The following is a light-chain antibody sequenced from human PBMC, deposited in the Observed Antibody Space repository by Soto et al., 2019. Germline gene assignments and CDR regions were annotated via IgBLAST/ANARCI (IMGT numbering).Light chain of an antibody. Sequence: QSALTQPPSVSGAPGQRVTISCTGSSSNIGAGYDVHWYQQLPGTAPKLIIYGNSNRPSGVPDRFSGSKSGTSASLAITGLQAEDEADYYCQSYDSSLRGVFGGGTKLTVL. J-gene: IGLJ3*02. V-gene: IGLV1-40*01. CDR3: QSYDSSLRGV. CDR2: GNS. CDR1: SSNIGAGYD.